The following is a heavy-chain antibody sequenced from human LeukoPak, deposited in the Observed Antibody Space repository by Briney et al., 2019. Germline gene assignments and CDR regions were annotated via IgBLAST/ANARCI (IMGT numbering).Heavy chain of an antibody. J-gene: IGHJ4*02. V-gene: IGHV3-15*01. CDR1: GFTFSNAW. D-gene: IGHD3-22*01. CDR2: IKSKTDGGTT. CDR3: TTFTPNYYDSSGYYLDY. Sequence: GGSLRLSCAASGFTFSNAWMSWVRQAPGKGLEWVGRIKSKTDGGTTDYAAPVKGRFTISRDDSKNTLYLQMNSLKTEDTAVYYCTTFTPNYYDSSGYYLDYWGQGTLVTVSS.